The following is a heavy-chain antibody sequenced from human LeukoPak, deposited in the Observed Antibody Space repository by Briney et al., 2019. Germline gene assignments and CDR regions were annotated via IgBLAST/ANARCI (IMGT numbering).Heavy chain of an antibody. J-gene: IGHJ4*02. Sequence: GGSLRLSCAASGFTFSSYAMPWVRQAPGKGLEWVAVISYDGSNKYYADSVKGRYTISRDNSKNTLYLQMNSLRAEDTAVYYCARDPTKYYYDSSEGYFDYWGQGTLVTVSS. D-gene: IGHD3-22*01. V-gene: IGHV3-30-3*01. CDR1: GFTFSSYA. CDR3: ARDPTKYYYDSSEGYFDY. CDR2: ISYDGSNK.